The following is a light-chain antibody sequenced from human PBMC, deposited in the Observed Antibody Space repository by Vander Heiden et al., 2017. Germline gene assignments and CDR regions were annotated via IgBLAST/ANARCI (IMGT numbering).Light chain of an antibody. CDR1: RSVLYSSNNKNY. V-gene: IGKV4-1*01. J-gene: IGKJ4*01. Sequence: DIVMTQSPDSLAVSLGERATINCKSSRSVLYSSNNKNYLAWYQHKPGQPPKLLINWASTRESGVPDRFSGGGSGTDFTLTISGLQAEDVAVYYCQQFDSIPLTFGGGTKVEIK. CDR3: QQFDSIPLT. CDR2: WAS.